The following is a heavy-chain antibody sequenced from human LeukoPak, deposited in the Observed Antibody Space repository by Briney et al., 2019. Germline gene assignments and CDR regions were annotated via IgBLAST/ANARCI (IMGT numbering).Heavy chain of an antibody. CDR3: AGGPDSSSC. V-gene: IGHV4-34*01. J-gene: IGHJ4*02. Sequence: SETLSLTCAVYGGSFSGYYWSWIRQPPGKGLEWIGEINHSGSTNYNPSLKSRVTISVDTSKNQFSLKLSSVTAADTAVYYCAGGPDSSSCWGQGTLVTVSS. CDR1: GGSFSGYY. CDR2: INHSGST. D-gene: IGHD6-13*01.